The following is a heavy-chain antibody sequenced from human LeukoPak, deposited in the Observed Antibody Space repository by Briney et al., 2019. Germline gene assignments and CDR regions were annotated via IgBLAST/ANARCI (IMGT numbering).Heavy chain of an antibody. CDR1: GGSISSGSYY. CDR3: ARAQLGDPFDY. CDR2: IYTSGST. J-gene: IGHJ4*02. V-gene: IGHV4-61*02. D-gene: IGHD4-17*01. Sequence: PSETLSLTCTVSGGSISSGSYYWSWIRQPAGKGLEWIGRIYTSGSTNYNPSLKSRVTISVDTSKNQFSLKLSSVTAADTAVYYCARAQLGDPFDYWGQGTLVTVSS.